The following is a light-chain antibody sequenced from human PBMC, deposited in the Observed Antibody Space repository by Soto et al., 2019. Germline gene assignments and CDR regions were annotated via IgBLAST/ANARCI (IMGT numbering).Light chain of an antibody. CDR1: QSITYW. Sequence: DIQMTQSPSSLSASVGDRVTITCRASQSITYWLAWYQQKPGRAPKLLIYDVFNLQSGVPSRFSGSGSGTEFTLTISSLQPDDSATYYCQQYHSYPYNFGQGT. CDR3: QQYHSYPYN. J-gene: IGKJ2*01. CDR2: DVF. V-gene: IGKV1-5*01.